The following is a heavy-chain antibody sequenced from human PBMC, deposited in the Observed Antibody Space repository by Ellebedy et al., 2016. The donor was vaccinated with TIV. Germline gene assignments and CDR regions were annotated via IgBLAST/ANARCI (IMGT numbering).Heavy chain of an antibody. D-gene: IGHD2-21*02. CDR1: EYSFTSYW. J-gene: IGHJ3*02. V-gene: IGHV5-51*01. Sequence: GESLKISCKGSEYSFTSYWIGWVRQMPGKGLEWMGIIYPGDSDTRYSPSFQGQITISADKSISTAYLQWSSLKASDTAMYYCAKFFCGGDCYSDAFDIWGQGTMVTVSS. CDR3: AKFFCGGDCYSDAFDI. CDR2: IYPGDSDT.